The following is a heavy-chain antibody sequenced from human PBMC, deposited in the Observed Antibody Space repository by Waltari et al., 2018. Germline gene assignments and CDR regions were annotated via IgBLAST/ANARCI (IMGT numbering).Heavy chain of an antibody. CDR2: IYYVGRT. V-gene: IGHV4-38-2*02. J-gene: IGHJ6*03. CDR3: VRGGGDSLGYYYYYMDV. Sequence: QVQLQESGPGLVKPSETLSLTCSVSGFSISSGQYWGWIRQPPGKRLEWIASIYYVGRTYYNPSFRSRVTMSVDTSKNQFTLRLNSVTAADTAVYFCVRGGGDSLGYYYYYMDVWGKGTTVTVSS. D-gene: IGHD2-21*02. CDR1: GFSISSGQY.